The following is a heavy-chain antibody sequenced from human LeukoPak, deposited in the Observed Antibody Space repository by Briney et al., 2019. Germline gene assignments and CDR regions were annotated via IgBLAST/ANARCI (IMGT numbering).Heavy chain of an antibody. Sequence: PSETLSLTCAVYGGSFSGYYWSWIRQPPGKGLEWIGEINHSGSTNYNPSLKSRVTISVDTSKNQFSLKLSSVTAADTAVYYCARVPAASLTPPHYYYYGMDVWGQGTTVTVSS. CDR3: ARVPAASLTPPHYYYYGMDV. CDR1: GGSFSGYY. J-gene: IGHJ6*02. CDR2: INHSGST. D-gene: IGHD2-2*01. V-gene: IGHV4-34*01.